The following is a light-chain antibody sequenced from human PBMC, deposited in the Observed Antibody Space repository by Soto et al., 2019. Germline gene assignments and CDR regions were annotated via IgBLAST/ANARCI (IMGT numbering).Light chain of an antibody. Sequence: QSALTQPASVSGSPGQSITIPCTGTTSDVGGYDYVSWYQHHPGKAPKLMICEVSHRPSGVSNRFSGSKSGNTASLTISGLQAEDEADYYCSSYTSSNTVVFGGGTKLTVL. CDR1: TSDVGGYDY. J-gene: IGLJ3*02. CDR3: SSYTSSNTVV. V-gene: IGLV2-14*01. CDR2: EVS.